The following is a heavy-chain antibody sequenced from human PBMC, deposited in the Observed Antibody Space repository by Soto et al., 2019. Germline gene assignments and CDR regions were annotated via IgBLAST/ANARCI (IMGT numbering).Heavy chain of an antibody. J-gene: IGHJ4*02. CDR3: GRDTNFFASGSGVDY. CDR2: ITSNNNYI. Sequence: GGSLRLSCAASGCPFSTYSMSWVRQAPGKGLEWVSSITSNNNYIHYAASVEGRFTISRDNAKNSLYLQMNSLRVEDTAVYYCGRDTNFFASGSGVDYWGQGTLVTVSS. CDR1: GCPFSTYS. V-gene: IGHV3-21*01. D-gene: IGHD3-10*01.